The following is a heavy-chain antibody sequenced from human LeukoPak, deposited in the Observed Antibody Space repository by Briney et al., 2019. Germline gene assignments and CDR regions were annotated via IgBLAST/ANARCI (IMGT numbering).Heavy chain of an antibody. CDR3: ASPSSGQSFDI. CDR1: GFSVSSNY. V-gene: IGHV3-53*01. Sequence: GGSLRLSCAASGFSVSSNYMNWVRQAPGKGLEWVSVIYTGGNTYYAESVKGRFTTSRDNSKNTLYLQMHSLRAEDTAVYYCASPSSGQSFDIWGQGTMVTVSS. CDR2: IYTGGNT. J-gene: IGHJ3*02. D-gene: IGHD6-19*01.